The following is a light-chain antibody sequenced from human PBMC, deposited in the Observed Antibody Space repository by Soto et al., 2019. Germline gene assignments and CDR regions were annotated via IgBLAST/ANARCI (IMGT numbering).Light chain of an antibody. J-gene: IGKJ4*01. V-gene: IGKV3-11*01. CDR3: HQRYIWPPLT. CDR2: DTS. Sequence: EIVLTQSPATLSLSPGERATLSCRASQNVENYLAWFQQKRGQAPRLLIYDTSNRAAGIPDRFSGSGSGTDFTLTISSLEPEDFAVYYCHQRYIWPPLTFGGGTKVEIK. CDR1: QNVENY.